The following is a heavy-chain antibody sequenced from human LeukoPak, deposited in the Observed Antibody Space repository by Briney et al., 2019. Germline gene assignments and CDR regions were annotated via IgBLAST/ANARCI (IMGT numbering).Heavy chain of an antibody. D-gene: IGHD6-13*01. CDR2: TYYRSKWHN. CDR1: GDSVPSNSAA. J-gene: IGHJ4*02. Sequence: SQTLSLTCAISGDSVPSNSAAWNWVRQSPSRGPEWLGRTYYRSKWHNEYAVSVKSRIIINPDTSKNQFSLQLNSVTPEDTAVYYCARSLGYFESWGQGTLVTVSS. V-gene: IGHV6-1*01. CDR3: ARSLGYFES.